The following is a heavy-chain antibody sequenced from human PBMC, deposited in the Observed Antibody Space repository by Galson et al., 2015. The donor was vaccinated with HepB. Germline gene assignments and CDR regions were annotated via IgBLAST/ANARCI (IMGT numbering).Heavy chain of an antibody. CDR2: IIPIFGTA. Sequence: SVKVSCKASGGTFSSYAISWVRQAPGQGLEWMGGIIPIFGTANYAQKFQGRVTITADESTSTAYMELSSLRSEDTAVYYCARERELKDLGYCSSTSCYQAFDIWGQGTMVTVSS. V-gene: IGHV1-69*13. J-gene: IGHJ3*02. D-gene: IGHD2-2*01. CDR3: ARERELKDLGYCSSTSCYQAFDI. CDR1: GGTFSSYA.